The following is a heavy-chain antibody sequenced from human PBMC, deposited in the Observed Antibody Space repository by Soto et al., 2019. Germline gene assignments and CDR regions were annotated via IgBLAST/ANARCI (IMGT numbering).Heavy chain of an antibody. CDR1: GFTFSSYA. Sequence: GGSLRLSCAASGFTFSSYAMSWVRQAPGKGLEWVSAISGSGGSTYYADSVKGRFTISRDNSKNTLYLQMNSLRAEDTAVYYCAKVQFPSADYGSGSYYNLNYFDYWGQGTLVTVSS. D-gene: IGHD3-10*01. V-gene: IGHV3-23*01. J-gene: IGHJ4*02. CDR2: ISGSGGST. CDR3: AKVQFPSADYGSGSYYNLNYFDY.